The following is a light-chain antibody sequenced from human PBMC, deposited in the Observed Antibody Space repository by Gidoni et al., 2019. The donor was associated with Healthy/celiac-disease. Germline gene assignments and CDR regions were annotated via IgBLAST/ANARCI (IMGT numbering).Light chain of an antibody. Sequence: QSALTQPASVSVSPGQSITISCTGTSSDVGSYNLVSWYQQHPGKAPKLMIYEGSKRPSGVSNRFSGSKSGNTASLTISGLQAEDEADYYCCSYAGSSTFKVVFGGGTKLTVL. J-gene: IGLJ2*01. CDR3: CSYAGSSTFKVV. CDR2: EGS. CDR1: SSDVGSYNL. V-gene: IGLV2-23*03.